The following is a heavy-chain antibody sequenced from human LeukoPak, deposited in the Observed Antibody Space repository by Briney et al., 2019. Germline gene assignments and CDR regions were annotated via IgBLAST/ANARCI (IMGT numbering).Heavy chain of an antibody. J-gene: IGHJ4*02. D-gene: IGHD4-23*01. CDR2: ISAYNGNT. CDR1: GYTFTSYG. CDR3: ARGKASNYGGNSGQTDH. V-gene: IGHV1-18*01. Sequence: RASVKVSCKASGYTFTSYGISWVRQAPGQGLEWMGWISAYNGNTNYAQKLQGRVTMTTDTSTSTAYMELRSLRSDDTAVYYCARGKASNYGGNSGQTDHWGQGTLVTVSS.